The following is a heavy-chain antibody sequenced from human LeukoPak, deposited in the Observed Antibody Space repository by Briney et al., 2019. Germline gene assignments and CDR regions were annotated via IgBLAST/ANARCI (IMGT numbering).Heavy chain of an antibody. Sequence: SQTLSLTCAISGDSVSSNSAAWNWIRQSPSRGLEWLGRTYYRSKWYNDYAVSVKGRITINPDTSKNQFSLQLSSVTPEDTAVYYCAGGYSSGGKWFDPWGQGTLVTVSS. J-gene: IGHJ5*02. CDR2: TYYRSKWYN. CDR1: GDSVSSNSAA. D-gene: IGHD6-19*01. CDR3: AGGYSSGGKWFDP. V-gene: IGHV6-1*01.